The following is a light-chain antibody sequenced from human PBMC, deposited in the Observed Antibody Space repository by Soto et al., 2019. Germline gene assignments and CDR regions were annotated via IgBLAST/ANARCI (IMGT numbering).Light chain of an antibody. V-gene: IGKV3-15*01. Sequence: EIVLTQSPGTLSLSPGERATLSCRSSQSVSSNYLAWYQQKHGQAPRLLIYAASTRATDIPARFSGSGSGTEFTLTISSLQSEDFAIYYCQQYNNWPITFGQGTRLEIK. J-gene: IGKJ5*01. CDR3: QQYNNWPIT. CDR2: AAS. CDR1: QSVSSN.